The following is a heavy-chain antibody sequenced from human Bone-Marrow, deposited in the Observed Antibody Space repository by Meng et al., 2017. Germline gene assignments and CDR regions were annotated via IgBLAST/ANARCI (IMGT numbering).Heavy chain of an antibody. CDR1: GFTFSNAW. CDR2: MKSNVDGGTV. Sequence: EVHLVESGGGFVKPGGSLCLSCAAHGFTFSNAWMPWVRQASGKGLEWIGRMKSNVDGGTVDYAAAVKGRFFISRDDSENPFYLQMNSLKTEDTAVYYCSGHVDYWGHGTLVTVSS. CDR3: SGHVDY. J-gene: IGHJ4*01. V-gene: IGHV3-15*01.